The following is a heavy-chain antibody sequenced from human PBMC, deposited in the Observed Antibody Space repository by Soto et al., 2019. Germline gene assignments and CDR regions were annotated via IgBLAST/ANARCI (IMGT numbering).Heavy chain of an antibody. CDR1: GGSISSGDYY. D-gene: IGHD4-4*01. J-gene: IGHJ6*02. Sequence: SETLSLTCTVSGGSISSGDYYWSWIRQPPGKGLEWIGYIYYSGITNYNPSLKSRVTISVDTSKNQFSLKLSSVTAADTAVYYCARDGYTVTPNYYYGMDVWGQGTTVTV. V-gene: IGHV4-61*08. CDR2: IYYSGIT. CDR3: ARDGYTVTPNYYYGMDV.